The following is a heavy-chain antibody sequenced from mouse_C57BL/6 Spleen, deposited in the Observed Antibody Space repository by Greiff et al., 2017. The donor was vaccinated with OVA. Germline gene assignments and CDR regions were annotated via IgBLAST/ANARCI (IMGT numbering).Heavy chain of an antibody. CDR2: IDPSDSET. CDR3: ARSGSSGYEAWFAY. Sequence: QVQLQQPGAELVRPGSSVKLSCKASGYTFTSYWMHWVKQRPIQGLEWIGNIDPSDSETHYNQKFKDKATLTVDKSSSTAYMQLSSLTSEDSAVYYCARSGSSGYEAWFAYWGQGTLVTVSA. D-gene: IGHD3-2*02. J-gene: IGHJ3*01. V-gene: IGHV1-52*01. CDR1: GYTFTSYW.